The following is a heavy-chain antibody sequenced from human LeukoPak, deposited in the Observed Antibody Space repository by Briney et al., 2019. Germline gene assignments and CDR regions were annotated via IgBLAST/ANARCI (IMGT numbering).Heavy chain of an antibody. CDR1: GFTFSIYA. J-gene: IGHJ4*02. CDR2: ISGTSGNT. Sequence: GGSLRLSCAASGFTFSIYAMSWVRQAPGKGLEWVSSISGTSGNTYYADSVKGRFAISRDNSKDTLYLQMNSLRAEDTAIYHCAKSRADSSGWPFDYWGQGTLVTVSS. CDR3: AKSRADSSGWPFDY. D-gene: IGHD6-19*01. V-gene: IGHV3-23*01.